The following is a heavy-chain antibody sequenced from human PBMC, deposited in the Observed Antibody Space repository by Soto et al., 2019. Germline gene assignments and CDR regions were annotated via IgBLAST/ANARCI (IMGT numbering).Heavy chain of an antibody. D-gene: IGHD3-16*01. CDR3: ARLIGTSWLDS. CDR2: TYYRSRWQT. CDR1: GDSVSTNDAT. V-gene: IGHV6-1*01. J-gene: IGHJ5*01. Sequence: QVQLQQSGPGLVKPSQTLSLTCAISGDSVSTNDATWDWIRQSPSRGLEWLGRTYYRSRWQTGYGVSVKSRLSNTPAHPNNQGSLRVNSAPPCDTAVYYCARLIGTSWLDSWGQGTLVTVSS.